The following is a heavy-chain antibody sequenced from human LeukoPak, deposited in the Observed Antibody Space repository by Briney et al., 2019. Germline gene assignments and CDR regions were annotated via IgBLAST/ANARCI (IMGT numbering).Heavy chain of an antibody. D-gene: IGHD2-21*02. CDR3: AKDLRICAGDCRDAFDI. J-gene: IGHJ3*02. Sequence: GGSLRLSCAASGFSLSNFGMSWVRQAPGKGLEWVSVLSGSGGSTYHTDSVKGRFTISRDNSKNTQYLQMNSLRAEDTAVYYCAKDLRICAGDCRDAFDIWGQGTTVIVSP. CDR2: LSGSGGST. V-gene: IGHV3-23*01. CDR1: GFSLSNFG.